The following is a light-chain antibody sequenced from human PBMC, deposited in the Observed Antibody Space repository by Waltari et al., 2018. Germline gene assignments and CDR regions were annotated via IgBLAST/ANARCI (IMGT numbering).Light chain of an antibody. CDR3: MQALQTPWT. J-gene: IGKJ1*01. V-gene: IGKV2-28*01. CDR1: QSLLHSNGYNY. CDR2: LGS. Sequence: DIVMTQSPLSLPVTPGEPASISCRSSQSLLHSNGYNYLDWYLQKQGQSPQLLISLGSNRASGVPDRFSGSGSGTDFTLKISRVEADDVGVYYCMQALQTPWTFGQGTKVEIK.